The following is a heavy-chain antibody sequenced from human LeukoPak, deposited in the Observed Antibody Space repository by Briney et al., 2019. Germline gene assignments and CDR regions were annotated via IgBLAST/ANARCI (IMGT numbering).Heavy chain of an antibody. D-gene: IGHD1-14*01. J-gene: IGHJ4*02. CDR3: AKDRVTGARKLDY. V-gene: IGHV3-30-3*01. Sequence: GRSLRLSCAASGFTFSSYAMHWVRQAPGKGLEWVAVISYDGNNKYYADSVKGRFTISRDNSKNTLYLQMNSLRVEDTAVYYCAKDRVTGARKLDYWGQGTLVTVSS. CDR1: GFTFSSYA. CDR2: ISYDGNNK.